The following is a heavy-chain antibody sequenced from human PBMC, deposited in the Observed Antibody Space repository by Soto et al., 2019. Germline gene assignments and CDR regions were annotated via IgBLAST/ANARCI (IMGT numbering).Heavy chain of an antibody. Sequence: ETLPLTCTDSGGCMSSYYWSWIRQPAGKGLEWIGRIYTSGSTNYNPSLKSRVTMSVDTSKNQFSLKLSSVTAADTAVYYCARVTSNSLTHYYGMDVWGQGTTVTVSS. V-gene: IGHV4-4*07. CDR2: IYTSGST. J-gene: IGHJ6*02. D-gene: IGHD2-2*01. CDR3: ARVTSNSLTHYYGMDV. CDR1: GGCMSSYY.